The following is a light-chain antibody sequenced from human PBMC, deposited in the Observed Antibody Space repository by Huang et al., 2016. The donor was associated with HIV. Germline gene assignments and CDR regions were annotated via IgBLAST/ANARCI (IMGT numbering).Light chain of an antibody. CDR1: QSVTSS. CDR3: QQYNNWQT. Sequence: EIVMTQSPASLSVSPGERATLSCRASQSVTSSLAWYQQKPGQAPRPLIYDASTRATGIPARFSGSGSGTEFTLTISSLQSEDFAVYYCQQYNNWQTFGQGTKLQIK. J-gene: IGKJ2*01. V-gene: IGKV3-15*01. CDR2: DAS.